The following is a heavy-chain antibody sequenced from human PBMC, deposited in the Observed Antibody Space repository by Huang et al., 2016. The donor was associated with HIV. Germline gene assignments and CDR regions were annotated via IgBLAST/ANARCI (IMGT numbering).Heavy chain of an antibody. CDR3: ASQHIGAAATWF. J-gene: IGHJ4*02. V-gene: IGHV4-39*01. CDR2: VYQRGST. D-gene: IGHD6-13*01. CDR1: GDFISSTNYY. Sequence: QLQLQESGPGQVKPSETLSLTCTVSGDFISSTNYYWGWIRQSPGKGLEWVGSVYQRGSTNYNPCLKSRVTLSVDTSRNQFSLRLNSVTATDTAVYYCASQHIGAAATWFWGRGTQVAVSS.